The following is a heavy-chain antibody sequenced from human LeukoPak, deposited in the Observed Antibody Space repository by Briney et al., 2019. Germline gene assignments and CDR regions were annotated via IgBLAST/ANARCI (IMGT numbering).Heavy chain of an antibody. CDR1: GGSISSSSYY. V-gene: IGHV4-39*01. J-gene: IGHJ4*02. CDR3: ARLWFGAYYFDY. D-gene: IGHD3-10*01. Sequence: SETLSLTCTVSGGSISSSSYYWGWIRQPPGKGLEWIGNIFYSGSTYYNPSLKSRVTISVDTSKNQFSLKLNSVTAADTAVYYCARLWFGAYYFDYWGQGTLVTVSS. CDR2: IFYSGST.